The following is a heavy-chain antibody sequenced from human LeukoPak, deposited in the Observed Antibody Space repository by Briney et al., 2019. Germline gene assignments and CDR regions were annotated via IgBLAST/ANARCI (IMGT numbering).Heavy chain of an antibody. V-gene: IGHV3-30-3*01. D-gene: IGHD1-1*01. CDR1: GFTFSSYA. J-gene: IGHJ4*02. CDR2: ISYEGSNK. Sequence: RRSLRLSCAASGFTFSSYAMHWVRQAPGKGLEWVAVISYEGSNKYYADFVKGRFTISRDNSKNTLYLQMNSLRAEDTAVYYCARDILPTALYYFDYWGQGTLVTVSS. CDR3: ARDILPTALYYFDY.